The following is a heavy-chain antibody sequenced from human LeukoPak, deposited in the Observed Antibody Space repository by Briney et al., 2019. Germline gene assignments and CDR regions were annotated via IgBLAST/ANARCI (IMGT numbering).Heavy chain of an antibody. CDR1: GFTFSSYW. CDR3: ARDLYSSDY. Sequence: PGGSLRLSCAASGFTFSSYWRSWVRQAPGKGLEWVANIKQDGSEKYYVDSVKGRFTISRDNAKNSLYLQMNSLRAEDTAVYYCARDLYSSDYWGQGTLVTVSS. J-gene: IGHJ4*02. D-gene: IGHD6-13*01. CDR2: IKQDGSEK. V-gene: IGHV3-7*01.